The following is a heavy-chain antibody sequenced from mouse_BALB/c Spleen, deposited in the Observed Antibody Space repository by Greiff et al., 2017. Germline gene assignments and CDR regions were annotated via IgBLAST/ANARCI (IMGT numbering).Heavy chain of an antibody. CDR1: GYSITSGYS. Sequence: VQLKESGPDLVKPSQSLSLTCTVTGYSITSGYSWHWIRQFPGNKLEWMGYIPYSGSTNYNPSFKSRISITRDTSKNQFFLQLNSVTTEDTATYYCAADSSGYVGFAYWGEGTLVTVSA. V-gene: IGHV3-1*02. CDR3: AADSSGYVGFAY. D-gene: IGHD3-2*01. CDR2: IPYSGST. J-gene: IGHJ3*01.